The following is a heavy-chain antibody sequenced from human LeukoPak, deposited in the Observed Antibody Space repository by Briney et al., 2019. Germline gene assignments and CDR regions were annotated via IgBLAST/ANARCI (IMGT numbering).Heavy chain of an antibody. CDR3: ARSPCSSTSCYYYYGMDV. Sequence: PSETLSLTCTVSGGSITTSSYYWSWIRQPPGKGLEWIGEINHSGSTNFNPSLKSRVTISLDTSKNQFSLKLSSVTAADTAVYYCARSPCSSTSCYYYYGMDVWGQGTTVTVSS. J-gene: IGHJ6*02. V-gene: IGHV4-39*07. CDR2: INHSGST. CDR1: GGSITTSSYY. D-gene: IGHD2-2*01.